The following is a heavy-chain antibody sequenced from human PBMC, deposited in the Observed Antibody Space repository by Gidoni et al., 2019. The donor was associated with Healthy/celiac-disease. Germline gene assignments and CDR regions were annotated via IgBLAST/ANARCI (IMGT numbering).Heavy chain of an antibody. D-gene: IGHD1-7*01. CDR2: IYHSGST. CDR1: GGSISSGGYS. CDR3: ARGRYNWNYEGLYYYYGMDV. V-gene: IGHV4-30-2*01. J-gene: IGHJ6*02. Sequence: QLQLQESGSGLVKPSQTLYLTCAVSGGSISSGGYSWSWIRQPPGKGLEWIGYIYHSGSTYYTPSLKSRVTISVDRSKNQFSLKLSSVTAADTAVYYCARGRYNWNYEGLYYYYGMDVWGQGTTVTVSS.